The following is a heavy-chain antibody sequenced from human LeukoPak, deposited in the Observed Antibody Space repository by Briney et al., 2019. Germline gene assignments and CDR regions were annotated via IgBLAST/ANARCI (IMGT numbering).Heavy chain of an antibody. D-gene: IGHD3-16*02. Sequence: KASETLSLTCAVYGGSFSGYYWSWIRQPPGKGLEWIGEINHSGSTNYNPSLKSRVTISVDTSKNQFSLKLSSVTAADTAVYYCARADGYDYVWGSYRPIFDYWGQGTLVTVSS. CDR1: GGSFSGYY. V-gene: IGHV4-34*01. CDR3: ARADGYDYVWGSYRPIFDY. J-gene: IGHJ4*02. CDR2: INHSGST.